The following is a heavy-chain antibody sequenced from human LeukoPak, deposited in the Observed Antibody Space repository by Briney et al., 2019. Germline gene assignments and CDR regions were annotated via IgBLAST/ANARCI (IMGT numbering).Heavy chain of an antibody. D-gene: IGHD7-27*01. CDR3: ARQTGITYYYGMDV. J-gene: IGHJ6*02. CDR1: GGSFSGYY. V-gene: IGHV4-34*01. CDR2: INHSGST. Sequence: PSETLSLTCAVYGGSFSGYYWSWSRQPPGKGLEWIGEINHSGSTNYNPSLKSRVTISVDTSKNQFSLKLSSVTAADTAVYYCARQTGITYYYGMDVWGQGTTVTVSS.